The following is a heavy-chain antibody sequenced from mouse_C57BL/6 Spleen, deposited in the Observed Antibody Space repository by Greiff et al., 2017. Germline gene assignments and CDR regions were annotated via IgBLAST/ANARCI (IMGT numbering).Heavy chain of an antibody. Sequence: QVQLQQPGAELVKPGASVKMSCKASGYTFTSYWITWVKQRPGQGLEWIGDIYPGSGSTNYTEQFKSKATLTVDKPSSTAYMQLNSLTSEDSAGYYCAREGPDWYFDVWGTGTTGTVSS. CDR2: IYPGSGST. D-gene: IGHD3-3*01. J-gene: IGHJ1*03. V-gene: IGHV1-55*01. CDR1: GYTFTSYW. CDR3: AREGPDWYFDV.